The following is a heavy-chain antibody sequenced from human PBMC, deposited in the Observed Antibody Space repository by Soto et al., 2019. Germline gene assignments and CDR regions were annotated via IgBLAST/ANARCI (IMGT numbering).Heavy chain of an antibody. D-gene: IGHD4-17*01. CDR1: GFSYITYG. V-gene: IGHV3-23*01. CDR3: VRWNGYGDI. CDR2: VSGGSGVT. Sequence: VQLLESGGGLVQPGGSLRLSCAVSGFSYITYGVTWVRQVPGKGLEWVCGVSGGSGVTHYRDYVKGRFTITGEDAKNTVYLQMNSLRVEDTGVYHCVRWNGYGDIWGQGTLVSVSS. J-gene: IGHJ4*02.